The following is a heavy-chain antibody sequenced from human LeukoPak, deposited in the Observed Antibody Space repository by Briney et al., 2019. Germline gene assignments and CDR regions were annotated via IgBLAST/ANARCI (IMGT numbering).Heavy chain of an antibody. Sequence: PSETLSLTCTVSGGSISSSSYYWGWIRQPPGKGLEWIVSIYYSGSTYYNPSLKSRVTISVDTSKNQFSLKLSSVTAADTAVYYCARRSRQQLVGYFDYWGQGTLVTVSS. V-gene: IGHV4-39*01. CDR1: GGSISSSSYY. CDR2: IYYSGST. CDR3: ARRSRQQLVGYFDY. D-gene: IGHD6-13*01. J-gene: IGHJ4*02.